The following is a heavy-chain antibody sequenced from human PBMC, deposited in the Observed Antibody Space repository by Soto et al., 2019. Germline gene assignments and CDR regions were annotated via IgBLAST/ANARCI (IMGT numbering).Heavy chain of an antibody. D-gene: IGHD3-22*01. J-gene: IGHJ4*02. CDR3: ARDGTNYYDSSGYYSGYFDY. V-gene: IGHV4-31*03. Sequence: SETLSLTCTVSGGSISSGGYYWSWIRQHPRKGLEWIGYIYYSGSTYCNPSLKSRVTISGDTSKNQFSLKLSSVTAADTAVYYCARDGTNYYDSSGYYSGYFDYWGQGTLVTVSS. CDR1: GGSISSGGYY. CDR2: IYYSGST.